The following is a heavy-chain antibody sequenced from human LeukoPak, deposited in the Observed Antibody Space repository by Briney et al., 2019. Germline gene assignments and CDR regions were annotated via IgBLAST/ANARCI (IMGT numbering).Heavy chain of an antibody. CDR3: ARGRVVNCGGDCYHFDY. D-gene: IGHD2-21*02. CDR1: GYTFTSYD. J-gene: IGHJ4*02. CDR2: MNPNSGNT. V-gene: IGHV1-8*03. Sequence: ASVKVSCKASGYTFTSYDINWVRQAPGQGLEWMGWMNPNSGNTGYAQKFQGRVTITRNTSISTAYMELSSLRSEDTSVYYCARGRVVNCGGDCYHFDYWGQGTLVTVSS.